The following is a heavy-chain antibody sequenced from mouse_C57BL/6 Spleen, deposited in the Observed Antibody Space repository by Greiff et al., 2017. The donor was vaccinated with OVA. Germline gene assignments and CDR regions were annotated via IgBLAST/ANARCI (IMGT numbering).Heavy chain of an antibody. Sequence: EVQLVESGGGLVQPGGSMKLSCAASGFTFSDAWMDWVRQSPEKGLEWVAEIRNKANNHATYYAVSVKGRFTISRDDSTSSVYLQMHSSRAADAGIYYCTRRGSGYDDVWGTGTTVTVSS. J-gene: IGHJ1*03. V-gene: IGHV6-6*01. CDR3: TRRGSGYDDV. CDR1: GFTFSDAW. CDR2: IRNKANNHAT. D-gene: IGHD1-1*01.